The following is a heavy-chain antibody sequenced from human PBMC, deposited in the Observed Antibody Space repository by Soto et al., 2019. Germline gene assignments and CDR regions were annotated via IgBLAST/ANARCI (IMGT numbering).Heavy chain of an antibody. Sequence: TLSPTCTVSGASVNNKAFSWTWIRQNPGKGPECIGHIFASGRASYSPSVKRRVAISLDASTNHFSLQLTSVTAADTAVYYCARAVSTHIAVGGMGYFDSWGPGTLVTVSS. CDR1: GASVNNKAFS. CDR3: ARAVSTHIAVGGMGYFDS. V-gene: IGHV4-31*03. J-gene: IGHJ4*02. CDR2: IFASGRA. D-gene: IGHD6-19*01.